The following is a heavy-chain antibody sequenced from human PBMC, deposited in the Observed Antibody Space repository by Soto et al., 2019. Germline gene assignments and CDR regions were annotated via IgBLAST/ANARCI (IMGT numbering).Heavy chain of an antibody. D-gene: IGHD2-21*01. Sequence: EVQLVESGGGLVQPGRSLRLSCAASGFSFTSYEFNWVRQAPGKGLEWISYIGTSGNNIYYAPSVRGRFTVSRDNAKNALYLQMDRLRAEDTAIYYCAREELNCGGDCFAFWGQGALVTVSS. J-gene: IGHJ4*02. V-gene: IGHV3-48*03. CDR1: GFSFTSYE. CDR3: AREELNCGGDCFAF. CDR2: IGTSGNNI.